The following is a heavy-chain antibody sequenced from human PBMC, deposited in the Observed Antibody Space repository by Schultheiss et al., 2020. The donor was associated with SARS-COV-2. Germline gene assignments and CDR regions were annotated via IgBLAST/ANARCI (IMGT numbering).Heavy chain of an antibody. Sequence: SQTLSLTCTVSGGSISSGGYYWSWIRQHPGKGLEWIGYIYYSGSTYYNPSLKSRVTISVDTSKNQFSLKLSSVTAADTAVYYCARDGPRVERRIAAAGKDYYYGMDVWGQGTTVTVSS. D-gene: IGHD6-13*01. V-gene: IGHV4-31*03. CDR3: ARDGPRVERRIAAAGKDYYYGMDV. CDR2: IYYSGST. J-gene: IGHJ6*02. CDR1: GGSISSGGYY.